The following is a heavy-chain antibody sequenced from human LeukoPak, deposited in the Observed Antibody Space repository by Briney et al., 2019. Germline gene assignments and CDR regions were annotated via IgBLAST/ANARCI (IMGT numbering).Heavy chain of an antibody. V-gene: IGHV5-51*01. CDR3: ARALRTGQGDYVPVL. CDR1: AYRITNYW. J-gene: IGHJ4*02. CDR2: IYPGDSET. Sequence: GASLQISCKASAYRITNYWSGWVRQLPGKGLAGMTIIYPGDSETRYSPSFQGQVTISADKSIGTTYLQWSSLKASDTAMYYCARALRTGQGDYVPVLWGQGTLVTVSS. D-gene: IGHD3-10*02.